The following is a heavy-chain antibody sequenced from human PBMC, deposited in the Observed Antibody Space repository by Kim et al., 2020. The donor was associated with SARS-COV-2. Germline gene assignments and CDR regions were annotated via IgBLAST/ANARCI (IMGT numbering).Heavy chain of an antibody. CDR1: GFTFSGYW. D-gene: IGHD1-26*01. CDR3: VRGGEVSRPSGSYGDC. V-gene: IGHV3-74*01. J-gene: IGHJ4*02. Sequence: GGSLRLSCAASGFTFSGYWMLWVRQAPGKGLVWVSRVNSDGASTAYADSVKGRFTISRDNAKNTLYLQMNSLRTDDTAVYYCVRGGEVSRPSGSYGDCWGQGSLVTVSS. CDR2: VNSDGAST.